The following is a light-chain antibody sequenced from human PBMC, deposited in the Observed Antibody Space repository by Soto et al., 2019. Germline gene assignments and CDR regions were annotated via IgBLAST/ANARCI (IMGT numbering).Light chain of an antibody. V-gene: IGLV3-21*02. CDR2: DDT. CDR3: QVWDINSEHPLV. CDR1: NIGSKS. Sequence: SYELTQPPSVSVAPGQTARITCGRNNIGSKSVHWYQQKTGQAPLLVVYDDTDRPSGIPERFSGSNSGNTATLTISRVEAGDEADYYCQVWDINSEHPLVLAGGTKLTVL. J-gene: IGLJ3*02.